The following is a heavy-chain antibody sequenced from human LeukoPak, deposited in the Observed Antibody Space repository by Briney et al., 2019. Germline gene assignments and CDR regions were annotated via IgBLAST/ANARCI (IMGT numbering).Heavy chain of an antibody. CDR2: IIPILGIA. V-gene: IGHV1-69*04. CDR3: ARTMELRSMDV. J-gene: IGHJ6*02. Sequence: GASVTVSCKASGGTFSSYAISWVRQAPGQGLEWMGRIIPILGIANYAQKFQGRVTITADKSTSTAYMELSSLRSEDTAVYYCARTMELRSMDVWGQGTTVTVSS. CDR1: GGTFSSYA. D-gene: IGHD1-7*01.